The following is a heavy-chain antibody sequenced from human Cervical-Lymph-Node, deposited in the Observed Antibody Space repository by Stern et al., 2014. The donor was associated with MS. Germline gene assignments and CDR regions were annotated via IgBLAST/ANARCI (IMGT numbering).Heavy chain of an antibody. D-gene: IGHD1-26*01. CDR3: ARGHGRDYYGMDV. V-gene: IGHV3-30*04. Sequence: VQLVESGGGVVQPGRSLRLACVASGFTLRSNAMHWVRQAPGKGLEWVAVIAYDGTNEYHADSVKGRFTISRDNSKNTLSLQMNSLRVEDTAVYYCARGHGRDYYGMDVWGQGTTVTVSS. J-gene: IGHJ6*02. CDR2: IAYDGTNE. CDR1: GFTLRSNA.